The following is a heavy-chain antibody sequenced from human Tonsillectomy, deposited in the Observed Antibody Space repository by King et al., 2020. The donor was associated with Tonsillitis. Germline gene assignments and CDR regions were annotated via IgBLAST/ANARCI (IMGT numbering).Heavy chain of an antibody. CDR3: AHYRAYGEPYYGMDV. CDR1: GFSLSTGGVG. V-gene: IGHV2-5*01. Sequence: TLKESGPTLVKPTQTLTLTCTFSGFSLSTGGVGVDWIRQPPGKALEWLALIYWNDDKRYSPSLKSRLTITKDTSKKQVVLTMTNMDPVDTATYYCAHYRAYGEPYYGMDVWGQGTTVTVSS. J-gene: IGHJ6*02. CDR2: IYWNDDK. D-gene: IGHD1-14*01.